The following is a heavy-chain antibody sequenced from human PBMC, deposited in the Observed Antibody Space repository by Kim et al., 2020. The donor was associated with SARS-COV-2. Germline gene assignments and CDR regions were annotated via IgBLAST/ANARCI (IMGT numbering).Heavy chain of an antibody. D-gene: IGHD3-22*01. V-gene: IGHV5-10-1*01. CDR3: ASFMIVVDSLAFDI. Sequence: PSFQSHVTISADKSISTAYLQWSSLKASDTAMYYCASFMIVVDSLAFDIWGQGTMVTVSS. J-gene: IGHJ3*02.